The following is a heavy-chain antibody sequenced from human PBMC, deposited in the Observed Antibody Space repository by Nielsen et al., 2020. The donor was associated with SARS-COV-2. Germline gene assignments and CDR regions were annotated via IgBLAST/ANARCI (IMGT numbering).Heavy chain of an antibody. Sequence: GESLKISCAASGFTFSSYSMNWVRQAPGKGLEWVSYISSSSSTIYYADSVKGRFTISRDNAKNSLYLQMNSLRAEDTAVYYCARDYAITGTRGWFDPWGQGTLVTVSS. CDR1: GFTFSSYS. V-gene: IGHV3-48*01. D-gene: IGHD1-20*01. CDR3: ARDYAITGTRGWFDP. CDR2: ISSSSSTI. J-gene: IGHJ5*02.